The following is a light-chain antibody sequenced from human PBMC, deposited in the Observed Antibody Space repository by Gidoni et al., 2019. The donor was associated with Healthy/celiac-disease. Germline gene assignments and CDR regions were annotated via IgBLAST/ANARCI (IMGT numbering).Light chain of an antibody. CDR2: AAS. CDR1: QSISSY. J-gene: IGKJ5*01. V-gene: IGKV1-39*01. CDR3: QQSYSTLIT. Sequence: DIQITQSPSSLSASVGDSVTITCRASQSISSYLNWYQQKPGKAPQLLIYAASSLQSGVPSRFSGSGSGTDFTLTISSLQPDDFATYYCQQSYSTLITFGQGTRLEIK.